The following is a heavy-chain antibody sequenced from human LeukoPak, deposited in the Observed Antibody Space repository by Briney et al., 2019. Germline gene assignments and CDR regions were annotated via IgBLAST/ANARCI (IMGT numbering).Heavy chain of an antibody. CDR2: INPNSGGT. V-gene: IGHV1-2*02. Sequence: ASVKVSCTASGYTFTGYYLHWVRQAPGQGPEWMGWINPNSGGTKYAQKFQGRVTMTRDTSISTAYMELSSLTSDDTAVYYGARGGGTIAGTGIPFDYWGQGTLVTVSS. D-gene: IGHD6-13*01. J-gene: IGHJ4*02. CDR3: ARGGGTIAGTGIPFDY. CDR1: GYTFTGYY.